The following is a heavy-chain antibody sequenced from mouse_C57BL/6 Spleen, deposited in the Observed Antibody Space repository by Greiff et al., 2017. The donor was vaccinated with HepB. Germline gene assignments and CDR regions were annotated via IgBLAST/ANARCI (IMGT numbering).Heavy chain of an antibody. CDR2: IYPGDGDT. CDR3: ARGELRPLDY. J-gene: IGHJ2*01. V-gene: IGHV1-82*01. D-gene: IGHD1-2*01. Sequence: QVQLKESGPELVKPGASVKISCKASGYAFSSSWMNWVKQRPGKGLEWIGRIYPGDGDTNYNGKFKGKATLTADKSSSTAYMQLSSLTSEDSAVYFCARGELRPLDYWGQGTTLTVSS. CDR1: GYAFSSSW.